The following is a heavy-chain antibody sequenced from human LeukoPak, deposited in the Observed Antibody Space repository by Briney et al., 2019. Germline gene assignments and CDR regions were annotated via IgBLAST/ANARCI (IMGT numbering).Heavy chain of an antibody. CDR3: AGDSSGYHPNDY. J-gene: IGHJ4*02. CDR1: GGSISSYY. CDR2: IYYSGST. Sequence: SETLSLTCTVSGGSISSYYWSWVRQPPGKGLEWIGYIYYSGSTNYNPSLKSRVTISVDTSKNQFSLKLSSVTAADTAVYYCAGDSSGYHPNDYWGQGTLVTVSS. V-gene: IGHV4-59*01. D-gene: IGHD3-22*01.